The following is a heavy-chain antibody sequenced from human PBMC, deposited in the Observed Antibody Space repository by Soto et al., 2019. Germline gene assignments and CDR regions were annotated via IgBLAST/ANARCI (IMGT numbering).Heavy chain of an antibody. CDR1: GFTFSSYG. CDR2: ISYDGSNK. V-gene: IGHV3-30*18. J-gene: IGHJ4*02. Sequence: QVQLVESGGGVVQPGRSLRLSCAASGFTFSSYGMHWVRQAPGKGLEWVAVISYDGSNKYYADSVKGRFTISRDNSKNTLYLHMNSLRAEDTAVYYCAKEWLGGGWDIDSYWGQGTLVTVSS. CDR3: AKEWLGGGWDIDSY. D-gene: IGHD1-26*01.